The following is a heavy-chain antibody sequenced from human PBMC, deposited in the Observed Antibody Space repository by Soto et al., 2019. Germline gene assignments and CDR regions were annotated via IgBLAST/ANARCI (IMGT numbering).Heavy chain of an antibody. CDR1: GFSFNNYW. CDR3: ARESTTFYYDSSGYYSSENFDY. V-gene: IGHV3-7*01. J-gene: IGHJ4*02. Sequence: GGSLRLSCAASGFSFNNYWMSWVRQAPGKGLAWVANINPDGSEKYYVGSVKGRFTISRDNAKHSLSLQMNSLRAEDTAVYYCARESTTFYYDSSGYYSSENFDYWGQGTPVTV. CDR2: INPDGSEK. D-gene: IGHD3-22*01.